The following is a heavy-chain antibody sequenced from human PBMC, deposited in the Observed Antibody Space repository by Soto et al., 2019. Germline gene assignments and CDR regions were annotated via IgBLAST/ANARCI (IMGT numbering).Heavy chain of an antibody. V-gene: IGHV4-31*03. D-gene: IGHD4-4*01. CDR1: GGSISSGGYY. CDR2: IYYSGSP. Sequence: QVQLQESGPGLVKPSQTLSLTCTVSGGSISSGGYYWSWIRQHPGKGLEWIGYIYYSGSPYYNPSLKSRVTISVDTSKNQFSLKLSSVTAADTAVYYCARTTTVTLWFDPWGQGTLVTVSS. J-gene: IGHJ5*02. CDR3: ARTTTVTLWFDP.